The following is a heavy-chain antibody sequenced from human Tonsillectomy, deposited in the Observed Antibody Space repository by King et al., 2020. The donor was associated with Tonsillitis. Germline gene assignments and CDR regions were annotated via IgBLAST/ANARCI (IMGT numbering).Heavy chain of an antibody. CDR1: GFSFSSHG. CDR3: AKEFLGYCSSSICYARYGMDV. Sequence: QVQLVESGGGVVQPGRSLRLSCAVSGFSFSSHGMHWVRQAPGKGLEWVAVISYDGSNEYYAESVKGRFTISRDNSKNTLYLQMNSLIAEDTAVYYCAKEFLGYCSSSICYARYGMDVWGQGTTVTVSS. V-gene: IGHV3-30*18. D-gene: IGHD2-2*03. CDR2: ISYDGSNE. J-gene: IGHJ6*02.